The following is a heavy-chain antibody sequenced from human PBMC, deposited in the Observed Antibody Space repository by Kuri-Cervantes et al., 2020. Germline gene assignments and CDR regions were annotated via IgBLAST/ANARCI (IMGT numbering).Heavy chain of an antibody. V-gene: IGHV3-21*01. D-gene: IGHD3-10*01. CDR2: ISSSSSYI. Sequence: GGSLRLSCGASGFTFSSYSMNWVRQAPGKGLEWVSSISSSSSYIYYADSVKGRFTISRDNAKNTLYLQMNSLRAEDTAVYYCASGILWFGEVWGQGTLVTVSS. CDR3: ASGILWFGEV. J-gene: IGHJ4*02. CDR1: GFTFSSYS.